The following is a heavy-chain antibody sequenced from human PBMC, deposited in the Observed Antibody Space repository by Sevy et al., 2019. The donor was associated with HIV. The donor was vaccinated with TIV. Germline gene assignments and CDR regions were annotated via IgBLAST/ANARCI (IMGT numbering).Heavy chain of an antibody. V-gene: IGHV4-4*07. CDR2: IYTSGST. D-gene: IGHD3-22*01. CDR3: ARDQGYYYDSSGYYFDYHDAFDI. Sequence: SETLSLTCTVSGGSISSYYWSWIRQPAGKGLEWIGRIYTSGSTNYSPSLKSRVTMSVDTSKNQFSLKLSSVTAADTAVYYCARDQGYYYDSSGYYFDYHDAFDIWGQGTMVTVSS. J-gene: IGHJ3*02. CDR1: GGSISSYY.